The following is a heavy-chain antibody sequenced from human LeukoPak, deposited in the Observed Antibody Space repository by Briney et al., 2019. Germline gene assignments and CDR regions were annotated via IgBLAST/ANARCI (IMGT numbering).Heavy chain of an antibody. V-gene: IGHV4-61*02. Sequence: SETLSLTCAVSGGSISSGGYYWSWIRQPAGKGLEWIGRIYTSGSTNYNPSLKSRVTISIDTSRIHFSLHLSSVTAADTAVYYCARTRYSGSHNSAFDLWGQGTVVTVSS. J-gene: IGHJ3*01. CDR1: GGSISSGGYY. CDR3: ARTRYSGSHNSAFDL. D-gene: IGHD1-26*01. CDR2: IYTSGST.